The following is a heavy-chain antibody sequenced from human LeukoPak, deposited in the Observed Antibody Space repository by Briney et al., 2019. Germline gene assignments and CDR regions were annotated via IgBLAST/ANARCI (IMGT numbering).Heavy chain of an antibody. J-gene: IGHJ5*02. CDR2: INHSGST. CDR1: GGSFSGYY. V-gene: IGHV4-34*01. D-gene: IGHD3-22*01. CDR3: ARFNPDYYDSSGYYYGWFDP. Sequence: SETLSLTCAVYGGSFSGYYWSWIRQPPGKGLEWIGEINHSGSTNYNPSLKSRVTISVDTSKNQFSLKLSSVTAADTAVYYCARFNPDYYDSSGYYYGWFDPWGQGTLVTVSS.